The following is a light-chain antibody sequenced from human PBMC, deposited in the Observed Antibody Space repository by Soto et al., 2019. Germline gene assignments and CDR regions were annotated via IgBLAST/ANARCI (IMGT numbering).Light chain of an antibody. J-gene: IGLJ1*01. CDR3: SSYTSSSTLYV. Sequence: QSALTQPASGSGSPGQSITISCTGTSSDVGGYNYVSWYQQHPGKAPKLMIFEVSSRPSGVSYRFSGSKSGNTASLTISGLQAEDEADYYCSSYTSSSTLYVFGSGTKLTVL. V-gene: IGLV2-14*01. CDR2: EVS. CDR1: SSDVGGYNY.